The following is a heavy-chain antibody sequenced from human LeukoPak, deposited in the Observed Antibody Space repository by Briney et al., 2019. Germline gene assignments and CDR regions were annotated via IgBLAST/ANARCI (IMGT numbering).Heavy chain of an antibody. CDR3: AKGAGVKSRWLQFGY. D-gene: IGHD5-24*01. V-gene: IGHV3-48*03. CDR1: GFTFSSYE. J-gene: IGHJ4*02. CDR2: ISSSGSTI. Sequence: GGSLRLSCAASGFTFSSYEMNWVRQAPGKGLEWVSYISSSGSTIYYADSVKGRFTISRDNAKNSLYLQMNSLRAEDTAVYYCAKGAGVKSRWLQFGYWGQGTLVTVSS.